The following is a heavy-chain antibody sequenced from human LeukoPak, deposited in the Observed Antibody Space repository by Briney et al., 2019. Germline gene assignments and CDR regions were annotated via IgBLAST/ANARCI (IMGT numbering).Heavy chain of an antibody. CDR2: ISGSGGSA. D-gene: IGHD3-10*01. J-gene: IGHJ4*02. V-gene: IGHV3-23*01. Sequence: GGSLRLSCAASGFTFSSYAMSWVRQAPGKGLEWVSAISGSGGSAYYADSVKGRFTISRDNSKNTLYLQMNSLRAEDTAVYYCAKDRYYYGSGGDYWGQGTLVTVSS. CDR1: GFTFSSYA. CDR3: AKDRYYYGSGGDY.